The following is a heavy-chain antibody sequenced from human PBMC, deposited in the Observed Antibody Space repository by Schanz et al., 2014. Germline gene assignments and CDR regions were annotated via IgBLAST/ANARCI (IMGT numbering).Heavy chain of an antibody. CDR2: IDRDGGHT. D-gene: IGHD6-13*01. CDR3: ARERQQLVRWYYYYGMDV. CDR1: GFSFDDYT. Sequence: EVQLVESGGVVAQPGGSLRLSCAASGFSFDDYTMHWVRQAPGKGLEWVSLIDRDGGHTYYADSVKGRFTISRDNSKNTLYLQMNSLRTEDTAVYYCARERQQLVRWYYYYGMDVWGQGTTVTVSS. V-gene: IGHV3-43*01. J-gene: IGHJ6*02.